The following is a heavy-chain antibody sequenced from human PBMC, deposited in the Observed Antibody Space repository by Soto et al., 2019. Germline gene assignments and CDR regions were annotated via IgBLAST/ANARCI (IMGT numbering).Heavy chain of an antibody. J-gene: IGHJ5*02. CDR3: SRRAPEGFDP. CDR2: VNYSGNT. Sequence: SETLSLTCAVSGGSLGSSAYYWGWIRQAPGKGLEWVGSVNYSGNTYYNPSLKSRVTISVDTSRNQLSLKLSSVTAAETALYYCSRRAPEGFDPWGQGTLVTVSS. CDR1: GGSLGSSAYY. V-gene: IGHV4-39*01.